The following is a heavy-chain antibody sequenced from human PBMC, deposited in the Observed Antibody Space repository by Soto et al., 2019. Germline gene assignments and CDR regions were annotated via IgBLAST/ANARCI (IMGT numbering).Heavy chain of an antibody. CDR2: IYWDDDK. V-gene: IGHV2-5*02. Sequence: QITLKESGPALVKPTQTLSLTCTFSGFSLNTPEVGVGRIRQTPGKALEWLALIYWDDDKYYHPSLKSRLTITKPQSKHHVVLTLTHMDPADTATYYCGLRAEVVFAELLIRPFDFWCQGAGVTVPS. D-gene: IGHD2-21*01. CDR3: GLRAEVVFAELLIRPFDF. CDR1: GFSLNTPEVG. J-gene: IGHJ4*02.